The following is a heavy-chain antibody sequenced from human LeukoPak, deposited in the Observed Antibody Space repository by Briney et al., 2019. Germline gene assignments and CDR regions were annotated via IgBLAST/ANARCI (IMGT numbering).Heavy chain of an antibody. D-gene: IGHD4-17*01. V-gene: IGHV4-34*01. CDR2: INNSGST. CDR3: ASGSGTVSPFDY. J-gene: IGHJ4*02. CDR1: GGSLSGYY. Sequence: SETLSLTCAVYGGSLSGYYWSWVRPPPGKGLGWIGEINNSGSTNYNPSLKSRAPISVDPSKNQFSLKLSSVTAADTAVYYCASGSGTVSPFDYWGQGTLVTVSS.